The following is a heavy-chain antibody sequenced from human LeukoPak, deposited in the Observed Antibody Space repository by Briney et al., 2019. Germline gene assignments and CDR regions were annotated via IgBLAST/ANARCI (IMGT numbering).Heavy chain of an antibody. CDR1: GFTFSSYS. J-gene: IGHJ4*02. Sequence: GGSLRLSCAASGFTFSSYSMNWVRQAPGKGLEWVSYISSSSSTIYYADSVKGRFTISRDNAKNSLYLQMNSLRAEDTAVYYCARDEKLGYSYALYYFDYWGQGTLVTVSS. D-gene: IGHD5-18*01. CDR2: ISSSSSTI. CDR3: ARDEKLGYSYALYYFDY. V-gene: IGHV3-48*01.